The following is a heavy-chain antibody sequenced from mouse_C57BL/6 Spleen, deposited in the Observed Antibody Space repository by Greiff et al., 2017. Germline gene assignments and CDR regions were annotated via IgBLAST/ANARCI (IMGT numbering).Heavy chain of an antibody. V-gene: IGHV1-18*01. CDR1: GYTFTDYN. J-gene: IGHJ2*01. D-gene: IGHD2-4*01. CDR3: ARWSYDYPYYFDY. Sequence: VQLQQSGPELVKPGASVKIPCKASGYTFTDYNMDWVKQSHGKSLEWIGDINPNNGGTIYNQKFKGKATLTVDKSSSTAYMELRSLTSEDTAVYYCARWSYDYPYYFDYWGQGTTLTVSS. CDR2: INPNNGGT.